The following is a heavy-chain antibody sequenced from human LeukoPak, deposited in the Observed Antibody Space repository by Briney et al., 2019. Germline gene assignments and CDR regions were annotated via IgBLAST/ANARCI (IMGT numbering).Heavy chain of an antibody. CDR1: GGTFSSYA. CDR3: AKDSPTPGGNYGPKPHTGVFDY. Sequence: SVKVSCKASGGTFSSYAISWVRQAPGQGLEWMGGIIPIFGTANYAQKFQGRVTITADKSTSTAYMELSSLRSEDTAVYYCAKDSPTPGGNYGPKPHTGVFDYWGQGTLVTVSS. CDR2: IIPIFGTA. J-gene: IGHJ4*02. V-gene: IGHV1-69*06. D-gene: IGHD4-23*01.